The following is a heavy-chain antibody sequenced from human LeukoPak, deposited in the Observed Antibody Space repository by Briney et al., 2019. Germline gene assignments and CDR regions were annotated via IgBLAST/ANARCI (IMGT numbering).Heavy chain of an antibody. CDR2: IYPGDSDT. Sequence: GESLKISCKGSGYSFTSYWISWVRQMPGKGLEWMGIIYPGDSDTSYSPSFQGQVTISADKSINTAYLQWSNLKASDTAMYYCVRPTGGYLNFWGQGTLVTVSS. CDR1: GYSFTSYW. CDR3: VRPTGGYLNF. V-gene: IGHV5-51*01. D-gene: IGHD3-16*02. J-gene: IGHJ4*02.